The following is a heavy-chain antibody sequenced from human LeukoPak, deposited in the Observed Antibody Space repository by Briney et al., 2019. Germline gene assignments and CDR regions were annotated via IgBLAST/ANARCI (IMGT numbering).Heavy chain of an antibody. CDR3: ARELTNWGSDGPFDY. J-gene: IGHJ4*02. V-gene: IGHV4-30-2*01. Sequence: SETLSLTCAVSGGSISSGGYCWSWVRQPPGKGVEWVGYIYHSGSTYYNPSLKSRVTISVDRSKNQFSLKLSSVTAADTAVYYCARELTNWGSDGPFDYWGQGTLVTVSS. CDR1: GGSISSGGYC. CDR2: IYHSGST. D-gene: IGHD7-27*01.